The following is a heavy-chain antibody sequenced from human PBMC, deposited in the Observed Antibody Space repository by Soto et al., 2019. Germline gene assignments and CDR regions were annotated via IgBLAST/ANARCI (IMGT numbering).Heavy chain of an antibody. CDR2: IIPIFGTA. V-gene: IGHV1-69*13. Sequence: GASVKVSCKASGGTFSSYAISWVRQAPGQGLEWMGGIIPIFGTANYAQKFQGRVTITADESTSTAYMELSSLRSEDTAVYYCARDPVGATGGGAFDIWGQGTMVTVS. CDR3: ARDPVGATGGGAFDI. CDR1: GGTFSSYA. D-gene: IGHD1-26*01. J-gene: IGHJ3*02.